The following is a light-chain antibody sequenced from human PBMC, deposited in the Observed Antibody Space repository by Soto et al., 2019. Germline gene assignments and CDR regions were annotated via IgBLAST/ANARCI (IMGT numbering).Light chain of an antibody. J-gene: IGKJ1*01. CDR2: GAS. V-gene: IGKV3-20*01. CDR3: QQYISSWT. CDR1: QSVSSTH. Sequence: EIVLTQSPGTLSLSPGERATLSCRASQSVSSTHLAWYQQKAGQAPRLLIYGASTRATGIPDRFSGSGSGTDFTLTVSRLEPEDFAVYYCQQYISSWTFGQGTKVEIK.